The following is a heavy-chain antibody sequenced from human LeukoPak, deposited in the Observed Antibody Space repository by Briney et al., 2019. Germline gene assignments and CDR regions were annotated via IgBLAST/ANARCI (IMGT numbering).Heavy chain of an antibody. V-gene: IGHV4-59*01. D-gene: IGHD2-8*01. Sequence: SETLSLTCTVSGGSLTSYYWSWIRQPPGKGLEWIGHMSYSGSTNYNPSLKSRVTISLDTPKNQFSLKLSSVTAADTAVYYCARDFTTYCSNGLCLDRNWFDPWGQGTLVTVSS. CDR2: MSYSGST. CDR1: GGSLTSYY. J-gene: IGHJ5*02. CDR3: ARDFTTYCSNGLCLDRNWFDP.